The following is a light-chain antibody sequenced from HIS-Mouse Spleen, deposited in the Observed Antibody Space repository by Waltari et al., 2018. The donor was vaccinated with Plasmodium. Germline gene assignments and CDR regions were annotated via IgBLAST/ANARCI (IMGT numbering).Light chain of an antibody. J-gene: IGLJ2*01. CDR1: ALPKPY. CDR2: KDS. Sequence: SYELTQPPSVSVSPGQTARITCSGDALPKPYAYWYQQKPGPAPVLVIYKDSERPSGLPERFSGSSSGTTVTLTISGVQAEDEADYYCQSADSSGTYRVFGGGTKLTVL. CDR3: QSADSSGTYRV. V-gene: IGLV3-25*03.